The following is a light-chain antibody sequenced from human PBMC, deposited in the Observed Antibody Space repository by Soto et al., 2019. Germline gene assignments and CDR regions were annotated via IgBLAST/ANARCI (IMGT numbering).Light chain of an antibody. CDR1: QSVSIN. CDR2: GAS. CDR3: QEYDNWPPEGT. V-gene: IGKV3-15*01. J-gene: IGKJ1*01. Sequence: TVLTQSPATLSVSPGERASLSCRASQSVSINLAWYQQKPVQAPRLLIYGASTRATGIPARFSGSGSGTEFTLTINSLQSEDFAVYYCQEYDNWPPEGTFGQGTKVEV.